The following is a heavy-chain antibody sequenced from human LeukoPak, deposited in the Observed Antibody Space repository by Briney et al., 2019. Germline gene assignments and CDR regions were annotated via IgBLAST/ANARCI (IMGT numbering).Heavy chain of an antibody. CDR1: GYSFTSYW. Sequence: GESLKISCKGIGYSFTSYWIGWVRQMPGKGMEWMGVIYPGDFRIRYNPSFQGQVTISVDKSIRTAYLQWVSLKASDTAMYYCACRDLTSTWSYPWGQGTLVTVSS. J-gene: IGHJ5*02. V-gene: IGHV5-51*01. CDR3: ACRDLTSTWSYP. CDR2: IYPGDFRI. D-gene: IGHD2-2*01.